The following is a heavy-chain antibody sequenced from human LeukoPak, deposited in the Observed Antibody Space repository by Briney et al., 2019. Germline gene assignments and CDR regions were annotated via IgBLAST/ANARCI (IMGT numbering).Heavy chain of an antibody. J-gene: IGHJ4*02. Sequence: PGGSLRLSCAASGFTFSSYWMSWVRQAPGKGLEWVANIKQDGSEKYYVDSVKGRFTISRDNAKNSLYLQMNSLRAEDTAVYYCAREPGRYCSSTSCSPFDYWGQGTLVTVSS. CDR1: GFTFSSYW. V-gene: IGHV3-7*01. CDR3: AREPGRYCSSTSCSPFDY. D-gene: IGHD2-2*01. CDR2: IKQDGSEK.